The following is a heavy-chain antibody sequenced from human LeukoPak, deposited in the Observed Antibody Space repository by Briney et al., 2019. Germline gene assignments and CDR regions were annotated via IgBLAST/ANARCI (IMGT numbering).Heavy chain of an antibody. Sequence: GGSLRLSCAASGFTFSSYAMSWVRQAPGKGLEWVSAISGSGARTYYAGSVKGRFTISRDTSKNTLYLQMNSLRAEDTAVYYCAKDMGEDGSYYLDYWGQGTLVTVSS. V-gene: IGHV3-23*01. D-gene: IGHD1-26*01. CDR3: AKDMGEDGSYYLDY. CDR2: ISGSGART. CDR1: GFTFSSYA. J-gene: IGHJ4*02.